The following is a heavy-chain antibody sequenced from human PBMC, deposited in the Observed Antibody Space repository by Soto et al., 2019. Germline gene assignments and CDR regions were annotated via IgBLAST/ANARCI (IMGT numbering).Heavy chain of an antibody. CDR3: ARGRSSVPDRRGIGYYGLDV. D-gene: IGHD3-3*01. J-gene: IGHJ6*02. V-gene: IGHV4-34*01. CDR2: INHSGIT. CDR1: GGSFSGYY. Sequence: QVQLQQWGAGLLKPSETLSLTCVVNGGSFSGYYWSWVRQPPGKGLEWIGEINHSGITDSSPSLKSRVTISVDASRSDFSLNLTSVTAADTAVYYCARGRSSVPDRRGIGYYGLDVWGQGTTVTVS.